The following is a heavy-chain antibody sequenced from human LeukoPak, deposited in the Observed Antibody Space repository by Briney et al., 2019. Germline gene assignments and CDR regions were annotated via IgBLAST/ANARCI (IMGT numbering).Heavy chain of an antibody. V-gene: IGHV3-7*01. CDR1: GFTSGSYW. CDR2: IKLDGSEK. CDR3: ARGVGTDY. D-gene: IGHD1-26*01. Sequence: GGSLRLSCAASGFTSGSYWMSWVRQAPGKGLEWVAYIKLDGSEKYYVDSVKGRFTISRDNAKNSLYLQMNSLRAEDTAVYYCARGVGTDYWGQGTQVTVSS. J-gene: IGHJ4*02.